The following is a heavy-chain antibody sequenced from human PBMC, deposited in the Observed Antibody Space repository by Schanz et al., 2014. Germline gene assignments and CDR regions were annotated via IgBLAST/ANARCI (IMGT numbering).Heavy chain of an antibody. CDR2: IASGGSHT. J-gene: IGHJ4*02. Sequence: EVQLLESGGALEQPGGSRRLSWAASGITFSDNAMSGVRQAPGKGLEWVSTIASGGSHTFYADSVTGRFTISGDNSKNTLYLQMNSLRTEDTAVYFCAKSYDTSGYSGFDYWGQGTLVTVSS. V-gene: IGHV3-23*01. CDR3: AKSYDTSGYSGFDY. D-gene: IGHD3-22*01. CDR1: GITFSDNA.